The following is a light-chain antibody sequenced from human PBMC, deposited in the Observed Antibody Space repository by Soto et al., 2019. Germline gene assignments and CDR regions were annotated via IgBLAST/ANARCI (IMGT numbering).Light chain of an antibody. CDR2: SNT. J-gene: IGLJ1*01. V-gene: IGLV1-40*01. CDR1: SSNIGAGFD. CDR3: HPYASGGAGSV. Sequence: QAVVTQPPSVSGAPGQTVTISCTGSSSNIGAGFDVHWYQQLPGTAPKLVLYSNTARPSGIPDRFSGSRSGSSASLAITGVAAEDEANYYCHPYASGGAGSVSGTGTKPTAL.